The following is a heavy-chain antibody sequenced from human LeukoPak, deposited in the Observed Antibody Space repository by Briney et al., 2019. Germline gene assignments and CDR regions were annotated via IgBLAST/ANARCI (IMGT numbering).Heavy chain of an antibody. CDR2: ISYDGSNK. CDR3: AKDRSGSYDY. J-gene: IGHJ4*02. CDR1: GFTFSSYG. V-gene: IGHV3-30*18. Sequence: GGSLRLSCAASGFTFSSYGMHWVRQAPGKGLEWVAVISYDGSNKYYADSVKRRFNLSRDNSKNTLYLQMNSLRAEDTAVYYCAKDRSGSYDYWGQGTLVTVSS. D-gene: IGHD1-26*01.